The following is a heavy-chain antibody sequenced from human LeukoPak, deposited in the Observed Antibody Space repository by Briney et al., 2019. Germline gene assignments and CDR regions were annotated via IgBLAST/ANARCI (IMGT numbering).Heavy chain of an antibody. CDR1: GGTFISYA. CDR2: IIPIFGTA. V-gene: IGHV1-69*01. Sequence: SVNVSCKASGGTFISYAISWVRQAPGQGLEWMGGIIPIFGTANYAQKFQGRVTITADESTSTAYMELSSLRSEDTAVYYCARDRRFGIETDFDYWGQGTLVTVSS. J-gene: IGHJ4*02. CDR3: ARDRRFGIETDFDY. D-gene: IGHD3-3*01.